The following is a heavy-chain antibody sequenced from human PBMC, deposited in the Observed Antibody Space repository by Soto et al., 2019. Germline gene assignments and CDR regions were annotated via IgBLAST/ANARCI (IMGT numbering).Heavy chain of an antibody. D-gene: IGHD2-15*01. CDR3: ARGQDIVVVVAATGWFDP. J-gene: IGHJ5*02. V-gene: IGHV4-34*01. CDR2: INHSGST. Sequence: SETLSLTCAVYGGSFSGYYWSWIRQPPGKGLEWIGEINHSGSTNYNPSLKSRVTISVDTSKNQFSLKLSFVTAADTAVYYCARGQDIVVVVAATGWFDPWGQGTLVTVSS. CDR1: GGSFSGYY.